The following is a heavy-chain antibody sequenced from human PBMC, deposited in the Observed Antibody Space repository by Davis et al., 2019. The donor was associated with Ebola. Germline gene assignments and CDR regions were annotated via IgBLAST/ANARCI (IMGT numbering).Heavy chain of an antibody. D-gene: IGHD3-22*01. V-gene: IGHV5-51*01. Sequence: GESLKISCKGSGYSFTSYWIGWVRQMPGKGLELMVIIYPGDSATRYSPAFQGQVTISADKSISTAYLQWSSLKASDTAMYYCARPYYDRSGYPYDAFDIWGQGALVTVSS. CDR3: ARPYYDRSGYPYDAFDI. J-gene: IGHJ3*02. CDR1: GYSFTSYW. CDR2: IYPGDSAT.